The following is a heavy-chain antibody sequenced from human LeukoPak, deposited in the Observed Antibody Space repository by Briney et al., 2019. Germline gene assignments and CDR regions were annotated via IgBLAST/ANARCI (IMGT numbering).Heavy chain of an antibody. CDR3: AKTHTGYSYGQGFDY. CDR2: IIPIFGTA. V-gene: IGHV1-69*06. J-gene: IGHJ4*02. D-gene: IGHD5-18*01. CDR1: GGTFSSYA. Sequence: ALVKVSCKASGGTFSSYAISWVRQAPGQGLEWMGGIIPIFGTANYAQKFQGRVTITADKSTSTAYMELSSLRSEDTAVYYCAKTHTGYSYGQGFDYWGQGTLVTVSS.